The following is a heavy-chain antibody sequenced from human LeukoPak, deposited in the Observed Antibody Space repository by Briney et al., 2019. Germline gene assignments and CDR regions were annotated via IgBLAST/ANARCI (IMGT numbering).Heavy chain of an antibody. Sequence: GGSLRLSCTASGFTFSSYWMNWVRQAPGKGLEWLANIRQDGNEKHYVDSVKGRFTMSRDNAKNSLYLQMNSLRAEDTAVYYCVRDVSGSSYGDYWGQGTLVTVSS. J-gene: IGHJ4*02. CDR1: GFTFSSYW. CDR3: VRDVSGSSYGDY. V-gene: IGHV3-7*01. D-gene: IGHD5-18*01. CDR2: IRQDGNEK.